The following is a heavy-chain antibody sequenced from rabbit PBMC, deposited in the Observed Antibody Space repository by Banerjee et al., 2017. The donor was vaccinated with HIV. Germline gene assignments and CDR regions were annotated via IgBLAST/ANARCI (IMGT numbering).Heavy chain of an antibody. J-gene: IGHJ4*01. CDR2: IDAVIGST. CDR1: GFDFSSGYD. D-gene: IGHD6-1*01. Sequence: QEQLKESGGGLVQPGGSLKLSCKASGFDFSSGYDMCWVRQAPEKGLEWIACIDAVIGSTWYASWAKGRFTISKTSSTTVTLQMTSLTAADTATYFCARDPYYRYGSAGYGDLWGPGTLVTVS. CDR3: ARDPYYRYGSAGYGDL. V-gene: IGHV1S45*01.